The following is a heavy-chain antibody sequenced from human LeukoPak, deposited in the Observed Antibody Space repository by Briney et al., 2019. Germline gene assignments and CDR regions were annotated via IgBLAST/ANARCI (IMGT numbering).Heavy chain of an antibody. CDR2: INSDGRST. J-gene: IGHJ6*02. CDR1: GFTFSSYW. CDR3: AGSTMVRGVIYYYYGMDV. V-gene: IGHV3-74*01. D-gene: IGHD3-10*01. Sequence: GGSLRLSCAASGFTFSSYWMHWVRQAPGKGLVWVSRINSDGRSTSYADSVKGRFTISRDNAKNTLYLQMNSLRAEDTAVYYCAGSTMVRGVIYYYYGMDVWGQGTTVTVSS.